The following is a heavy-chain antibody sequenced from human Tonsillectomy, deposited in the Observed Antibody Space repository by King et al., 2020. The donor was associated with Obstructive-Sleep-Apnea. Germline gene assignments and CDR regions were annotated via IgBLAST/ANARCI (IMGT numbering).Heavy chain of an antibody. CDR3: ARQGRGSGCRP. V-gene: IGHV4-34*01. D-gene: IGHD6-19*01. CDR1: GGSFSGYY. CDR2: ISHSGST. J-gene: IGHJ5*02. Sequence: VQLQQWGAGLLKPSETLSLTCAVYGGSFSGYYWSWIRQPPGKGLEWIGEISHSGSTNYNPSLKSRVTISLHTSKNQFSLKLSSVTAADTAVYYCARQGRGSGCRPWGQGTLVTVSS.